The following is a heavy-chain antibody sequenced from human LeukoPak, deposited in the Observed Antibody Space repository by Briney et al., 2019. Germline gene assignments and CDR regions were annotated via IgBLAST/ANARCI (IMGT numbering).Heavy chain of an antibody. Sequence: ASVKVSCKASGYTFTSYDISWVRQATGQGLEWMGWMNPNSGSTGYAQKFRGRVTITRNTSISTAYMELSGLRSEDTAVYYCARGRSTGYPYYFEYWGQGTLVTVSS. CDR3: ARGRSTGYPYYFEY. V-gene: IGHV1-8*03. CDR2: MNPNSGST. CDR1: GYTFTSYD. D-gene: IGHD5-12*01. J-gene: IGHJ4*02.